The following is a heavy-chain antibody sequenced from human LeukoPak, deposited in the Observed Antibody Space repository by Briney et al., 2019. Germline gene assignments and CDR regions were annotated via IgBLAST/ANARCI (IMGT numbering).Heavy chain of an antibody. Sequence: PSETLSLTCTVSGGSISSYYWSWIRQPPGKGLEWIGYIYYSGSTNYNPSLKSRVTISVDTSKNQFSLKLSSVTAADTAVYYCSGSYGSGSYNYWGQGTLVTVSS. CDR2: IYYSGST. CDR3: SGSYGSGSYNY. CDR1: GGSISSYY. D-gene: IGHD3-10*01. V-gene: IGHV4-59*01. J-gene: IGHJ4*02.